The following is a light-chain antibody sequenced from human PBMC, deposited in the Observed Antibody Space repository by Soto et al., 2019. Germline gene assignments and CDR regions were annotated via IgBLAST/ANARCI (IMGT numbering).Light chain of an antibody. Sequence: EIVLTQSPGTLSLSPGERATLSCRASQSISGAYLAWYQQRPGQAPRLLIYGASSRATGIPNRFSGSGSGTDFTLTISSLEPEDFAVYYCQQFGGSPYTFGLGTKLEIK. CDR2: GAS. V-gene: IGKV3-20*01. J-gene: IGKJ2*01. CDR1: QSISGAY. CDR3: QQFGGSPYT.